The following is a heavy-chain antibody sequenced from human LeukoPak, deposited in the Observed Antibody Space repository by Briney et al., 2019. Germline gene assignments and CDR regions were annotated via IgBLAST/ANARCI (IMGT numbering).Heavy chain of an antibody. Sequence: GGSLRLSCTASGFTFSSFAMNWVRQAPGKGLEWVSVISATGEKAYYAESVKDRFIISRDYSKSTVFLDMNSLRVDDTAIHYCVKDRRFSVTTDYYFDVWGPGTLVTVSS. D-gene: IGHD4-17*01. CDR3: VKDRRFSVTTDYYFDV. CDR2: ISATGEKA. V-gene: IGHV3-23*01. J-gene: IGHJ4*02. CDR1: GFTFSSFA.